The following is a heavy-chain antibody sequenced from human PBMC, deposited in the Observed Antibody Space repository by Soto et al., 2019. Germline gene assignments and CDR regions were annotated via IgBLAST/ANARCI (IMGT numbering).Heavy chain of an antibody. J-gene: IGHJ1*01. CDR1: GGSFSGYY. Sequence: SETLSLTCAVYGGSFSGYYWSWIRQPPGKGLEWIGEINHSGSTNYNPPLRSRVTISVDTSKNQFSLKLSSVTAADTAVYYCARIGHVYYYDSSGYREYFQHWGQGTLVTVS. V-gene: IGHV4-34*01. CDR2: INHSGST. CDR3: ARIGHVYYYDSSGYREYFQH. D-gene: IGHD3-22*01.